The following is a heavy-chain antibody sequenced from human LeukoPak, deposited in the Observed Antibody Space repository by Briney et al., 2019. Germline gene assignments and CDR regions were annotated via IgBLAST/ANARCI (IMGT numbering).Heavy chain of an antibody. V-gene: IGHV4-34*01. D-gene: IGHD6-13*01. CDR2: INHSGST. CDR3: ARGRKVAAAGKPPLDY. J-gene: IGHJ4*02. Sequence: SETLSLTCAVYGGSSSGYYWSWIRQPPGKGLEWIGEINHSGSTNYNPSLKSRVTISVDTSKNQFSLKLSSVTAADTAVYYCARGRKVAAAGKPPLDYWGQGTLVTVSS. CDR1: GGSSSGYY.